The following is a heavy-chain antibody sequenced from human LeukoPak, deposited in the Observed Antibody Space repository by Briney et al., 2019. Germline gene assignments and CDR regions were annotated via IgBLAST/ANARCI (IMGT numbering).Heavy chain of an antibody. D-gene: IGHD2-2*02. J-gene: IGHJ3*02. CDR3: ARVDCSSTSCYKPDAFDI. Sequence: SETLSLTCAVYGGSFSDYYWSWIRQPPGKGLEWIGEINHSGSTNYNPSLKSRVTLSVDTSKNQFSLKLSSVTAADTAVYYCARVDCSSTSCYKPDAFDIWGQGTMVTVSS. CDR2: INHSGST. CDR1: GGSFSDYY. V-gene: IGHV4-34*01.